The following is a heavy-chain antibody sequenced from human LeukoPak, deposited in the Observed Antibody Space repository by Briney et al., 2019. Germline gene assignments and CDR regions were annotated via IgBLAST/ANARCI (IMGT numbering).Heavy chain of an antibody. CDR1: GYTFTGYY. J-gene: IGHJ4*02. V-gene: IGHV1-2*02. CDR3: AGYYYGSGSYYNPFDY. D-gene: IGHD3-10*01. Sequence: GASVKVSCKVSGYTFTGYYMHWVRQAPGQGLEWMGWINPNSGGTNYAQKFQGRVTMTRDTSISTAYMELSRLRSDDTAVYYCAGYYYGSGSYYNPFDYWGQGTLVTVSS. CDR2: INPNSGGT.